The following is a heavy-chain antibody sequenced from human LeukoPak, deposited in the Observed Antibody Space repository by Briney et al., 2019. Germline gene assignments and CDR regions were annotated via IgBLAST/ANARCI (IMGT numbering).Heavy chain of an antibody. D-gene: IGHD4-23*01. V-gene: IGHV3-30-3*01. CDR2: ISYDGSNI. CDR3: AREDYGGNWFDY. CDR1: GFTFSSYA. J-gene: IGHJ4*02. Sequence: GRSLRLSCAASGFTFSSYAMHWVRQAPGKGLEWVAVISYDGSNIYYADSVKGRFTISRDNSKNTLYLQMNSLRAEDTAVYYCAREDYGGNWFDYWGQGTLVTVSS.